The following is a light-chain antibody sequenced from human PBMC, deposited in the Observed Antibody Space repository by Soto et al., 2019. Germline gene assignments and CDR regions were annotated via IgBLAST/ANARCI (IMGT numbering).Light chain of an antibody. CDR1: SSNIGSNT. J-gene: IGLJ2*01. CDR2: SNN. Sequence: QSVLTPPPSASGTPGQRVTISCSGSSSNIGSNTVNWYQQLPGTAPNLLIYSNNPRPSGVPDRFSGSKSGTSASLAISGLQSEDEADYYCAAWDDSLNGVVFGGGTKLTVL. V-gene: IGLV1-44*01. CDR3: AAWDDSLNGVV.